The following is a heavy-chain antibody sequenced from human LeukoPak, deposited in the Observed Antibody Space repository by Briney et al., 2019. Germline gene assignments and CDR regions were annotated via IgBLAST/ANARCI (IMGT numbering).Heavy chain of an antibody. CDR1: GFTFSSYA. D-gene: IGHD1-26*01. CDR2: ISGSGGST. CDR3: AKDTYSGSYLPNNWFDP. Sequence: PGGSLRLSCAASGFTFSSYAMSWVRQAPGKGLEWVSAISGSGGSTYYADSVKGRFTISRDNSKNTLYLQMNSLRAEDTAVYYCAKDTYSGSYLPNNWFDPWGQGTLATVSS. J-gene: IGHJ5*02. V-gene: IGHV3-23*01.